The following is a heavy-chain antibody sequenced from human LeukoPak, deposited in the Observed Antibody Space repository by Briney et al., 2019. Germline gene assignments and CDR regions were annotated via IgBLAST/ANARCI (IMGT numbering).Heavy chain of an antibody. J-gene: IGHJ5*02. Sequence: GGSLRLSCAASGFTFSSYSMNWVRQAPGKGLEGVSYISSSSRTIYYADSVKGRFTIYRDNPKNSLYLQMNRLRAEDTAVYYCARGPNYDLPFDPWGQGTLVTVSS. V-gene: IGHV3-48*01. D-gene: IGHD3-3*01. CDR1: GFTFSSYS. CDR3: ARGPNYDLPFDP. CDR2: ISSSSRTI.